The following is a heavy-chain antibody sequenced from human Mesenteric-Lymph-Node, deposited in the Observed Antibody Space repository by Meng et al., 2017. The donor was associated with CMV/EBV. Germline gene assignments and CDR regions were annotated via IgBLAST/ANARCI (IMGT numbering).Heavy chain of an antibody. CDR2: MNPNSGVT. CDR1: GYTFTLYD. V-gene: IGHV1-8*01. D-gene: IGHD2-2*01. Sequence: ASVKVSCKASGYTFTLYDINWVRQATGQGLEYMGWMNPNSGVTDYTLKFQGRVTMTRDTSINTAYMQLSGLRFEDTAVYYCARFCSSTSCTYRPGMDVWGQGTTVTVSS. CDR3: ARFCSSTSCTYRPGMDV. J-gene: IGHJ6*02.